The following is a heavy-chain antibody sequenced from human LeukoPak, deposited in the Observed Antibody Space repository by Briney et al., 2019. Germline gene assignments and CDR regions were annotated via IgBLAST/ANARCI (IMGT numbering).Heavy chain of an antibody. CDR3: ARLISQLPLDY. D-gene: IGHD2-2*01. CDR2: INSDGSST. Sequence: GGSLRLSCAASGFTFSSYSMNWVRQAPGKGLEWVSRINSDGSSTSYADSVKGRFTISRDNAKNTLYLQMNSLRAEDTAVYYCARLISQLPLDYWGQGTLVTVSS. CDR1: GFTFSSYS. J-gene: IGHJ4*02. V-gene: IGHV3-74*01.